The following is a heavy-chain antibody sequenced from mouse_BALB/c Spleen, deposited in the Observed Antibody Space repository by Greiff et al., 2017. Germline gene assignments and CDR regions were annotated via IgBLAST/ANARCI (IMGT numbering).Heavy chain of an antibody. D-gene: IGHD1-1*01. Sequence: QVQLQQSGAELVKPGASVKLSCKASGYTFTSYWMHWVKQRPGQGLEWIGEINPSNGRTNYNEKFKSKATLTVDKSSSTAYMQLSSLTSEDSAVYYCARGYYGSSYNGYFDYWGQGTTLTVSS. CDR1: GYTFTSYW. J-gene: IGHJ2*01. V-gene: IGHV1S81*02. CDR3: ARGYYGSSYNGYFDY. CDR2: INPSNGRT.